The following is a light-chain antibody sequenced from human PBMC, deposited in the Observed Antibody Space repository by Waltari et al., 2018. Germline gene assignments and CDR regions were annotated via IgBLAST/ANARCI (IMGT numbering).Light chain of an antibody. V-gene: IGLV2-14*03. CDR3: SSYTNRRDVI. CDR2: AVS. J-gene: IGLJ2*01. Sequence: QSVLTQPASVSGSPGRSITISCPGANSDVGGYTSVSWYQQPPGRAPKLMIYAVSNRPSGVSDRFSGSKSGNTASLTISGLQAEDEADYYCSSYTNRRDVIFGGGTKLTVL. CDR1: NSDVGGYTS.